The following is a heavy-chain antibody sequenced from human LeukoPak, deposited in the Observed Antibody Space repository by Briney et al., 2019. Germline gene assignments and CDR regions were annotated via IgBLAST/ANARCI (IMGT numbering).Heavy chain of an antibody. CDR1: GYTFTGYY. CDR3: ARVGSSGWAEYFDY. Sequence: ASVKVSCKASGYTFTGYYTHWVRQAPGQGLEWMGWINPNSGGTNYAQKFQGRVTMTRDTSISTAYMELSRLRSDDTAVYYCARVGSSGWAEYFDYWGQGTLVTVSS. CDR2: INPNSGGT. D-gene: IGHD6-19*01. J-gene: IGHJ4*02. V-gene: IGHV1-2*02.